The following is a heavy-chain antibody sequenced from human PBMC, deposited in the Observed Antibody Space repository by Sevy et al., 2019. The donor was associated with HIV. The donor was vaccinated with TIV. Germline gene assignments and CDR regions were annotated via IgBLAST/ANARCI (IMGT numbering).Heavy chain of an antibody. CDR3: TKESLRGTYIRGDFDH. V-gene: IGHV3-30*18. CDR2: ISSDGINH. D-gene: IGHD3-10*02. CDR1: GFNFQTFG. J-gene: IGHJ4*02. Sequence: GGSLRLSCSAFGFNFQTFGMHWVRQAPGKGPECLAVISSDGINHNYAASVKGRFTIYRDNSKSLLFLQMNSLTPNDTAVYFCTKESLRGTYIRGDFDHWGQGTLVTVSS.